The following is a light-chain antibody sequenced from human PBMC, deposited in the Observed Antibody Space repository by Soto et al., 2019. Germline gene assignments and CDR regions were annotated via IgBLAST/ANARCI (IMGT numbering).Light chain of an antibody. J-gene: IGKJ5*01. V-gene: IGKV1-33*01. CDR2: DAS. Sequence: IQMTQSPSSLSASVGDRVTITCQASQDISKNLNWYQQKPGKAPKLLIYDASSLQTGVPSRFSESGDARLFTFTISRLQREDIATYYCQQYDNLLPITVGQGTRLEIK. CDR3: QQYDNLLPIT. CDR1: QDISKN.